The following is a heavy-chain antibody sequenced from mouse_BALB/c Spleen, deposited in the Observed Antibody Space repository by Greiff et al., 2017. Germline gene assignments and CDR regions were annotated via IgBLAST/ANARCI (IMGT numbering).Heavy chain of an antibody. J-gene: IGHJ1*01. D-gene: IGHD2-14*01. Sequence: SGPELVKPGALVKISCKASGYTFTSYDINWVKQRPGQGLEWIGWIYPGDGSTKYNEKFKGKATLTADKSSSTAYMQLSSLTSENSAVYFVARMDRYESSGDFDVWGAGTTVTVSS. CDR3: ARMDRYESSGDFDV. CDR2: IYPGDGST. CDR1: GYTFTSYD. V-gene: IGHV1S33*01.